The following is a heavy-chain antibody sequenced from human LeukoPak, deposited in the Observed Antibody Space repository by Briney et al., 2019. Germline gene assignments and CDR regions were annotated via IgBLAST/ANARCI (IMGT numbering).Heavy chain of an antibody. CDR2: IYHSGST. CDR3: ARVKAPSSGYSYGWYYYYYMDV. V-gene: IGHV4-38-2*02. Sequence: PSETLSLTCTVSGYSISSGYYWGWIRQPPGKGLEWIGSIYHSGSTYYNPSLKSRVTISVDTSKNQFSLKLSSVTAADTAVYYCARVKAPSSGYSYGWYYYYYMDVWGKGTTVIVSS. D-gene: IGHD5-18*01. J-gene: IGHJ6*03. CDR1: GYSISSGYY.